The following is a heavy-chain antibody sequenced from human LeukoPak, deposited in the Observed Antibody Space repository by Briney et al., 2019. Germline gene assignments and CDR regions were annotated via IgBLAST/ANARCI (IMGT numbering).Heavy chain of an antibody. V-gene: IGHV4-34*01. J-gene: IGHJ4*02. CDR3: ARGSSFDGYCSAGACDAGYYDS. CDR1: GESFSAYF. CDR2: INHRGSS. Sequence: PSETLSLTCAVYGESFSAYFCNSIRQAPGNPLEYIGEINHRGSSHYNPSLKTRVTLSVDTSKNQFSLKLTSVTAADTAVYFCARGSSFDGYCSAGACDAGYYDSWGQGTPVTVSS. D-gene: IGHD2-15*01.